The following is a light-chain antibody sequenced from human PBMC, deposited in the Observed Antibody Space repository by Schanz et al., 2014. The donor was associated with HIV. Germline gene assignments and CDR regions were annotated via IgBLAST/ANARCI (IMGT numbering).Light chain of an antibody. CDR3: ATWDDSLSGRV. Sequence: QSVLTQPPSVSGAPGQRVTISCTGSSSNIGTGYDVQWYQQLPGTAPKLLIYGNSNRPSGVPDRFSGSKSGTSASLAISGLRSEDEADYYCATWDDSLSGRVFGRGTKLTVL. V-gene: IGLV1-40*01. CDR1: SSNIGTGYD. J-gene: IGLJ3*02. CDR2: GNS.